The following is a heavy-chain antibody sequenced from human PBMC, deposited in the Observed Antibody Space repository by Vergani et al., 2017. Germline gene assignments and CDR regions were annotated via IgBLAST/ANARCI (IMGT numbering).Heavy chain of an antibody. Sequence: QVQLQESGPGLVKPSQTLSLTCTVSGGSISSGSYYWSWIRQPDGKGLEWIGRIYTSGSTNYNPSLKSRVTMSVDTSKNQFSLKLSSVTAADTAVYYCARDLGFWSGYLDWGQGTLVTVSS. CDR1: GGSISSGSYY. D-gene: IGHD3-3*01. CDR3: ARDLGFWSGYLD. J-gene: IGHJ4*02. CDR2: IYTSGST. V-gene: IGHV4-61*02.